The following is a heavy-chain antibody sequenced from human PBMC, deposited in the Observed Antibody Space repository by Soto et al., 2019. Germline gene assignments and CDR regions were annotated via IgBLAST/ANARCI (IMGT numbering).Heavy chain of an antibody. CDR3: ARVGYYGSGSYYYYYGMDV. CDR1: GYTFTSYY. Sequence: ASVKVSCKASGYTFTSYYMHWVRQAPGQGLEWMGIINPSGGSTSYAQKFQGRVTMTRDTSTSTVYMELSSLRSEDTAVYYCARVGYYGSGSYYYYYGMDVWGQGTTVTGSS. D-gene: IGHD3-10*01. J-gene: IGHJ6*02. V-gene: IGHV1-46*01. CDR2: INPSGGST.